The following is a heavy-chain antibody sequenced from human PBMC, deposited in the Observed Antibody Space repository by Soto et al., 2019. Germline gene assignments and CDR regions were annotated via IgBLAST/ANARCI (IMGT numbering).Heavy chain of an antibody. D-gene: IGHD7-27*01. CDR1: GGSISSSSYY. Sequence: LSLTCTVSGGSISSSSYYWGWIRQPPGKGLEWIGSIYYSGSTYYNPSLKSRVTISVDTSKNQFSLKLSSVTAADTAVYYCARQCRLGISCYYGMDVWGQGTTVTVSS. CDR3: ARQCRLGISCYYGMDV. J-gene: IGHJ6*02. V-gene: IGHV4-39*01. CDR2: IYYSGST.